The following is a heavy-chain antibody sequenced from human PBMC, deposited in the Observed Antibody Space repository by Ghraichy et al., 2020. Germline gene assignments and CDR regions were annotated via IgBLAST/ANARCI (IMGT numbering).Heavy chain of an antibody. CDR1: GFTFSSYA. D-gene: IGHD3-22*01. Sequence: GGSLRLSCAASGFTFSSYAMSWVRQAPGKGLEWVSAISGSGGSTYYADSVKGRFTISRDNSKNTLYLQMNSLRAEDTAVYYCAKDRSSGWLLLRGFYYFDYWGQGTLVTVSS. CDR3: AKDRSSGWLLLRGFYYFDY. J-gene: IGHJ4*02. CDR2: ISGSGGST. V-gene: IGHV3-23*01.